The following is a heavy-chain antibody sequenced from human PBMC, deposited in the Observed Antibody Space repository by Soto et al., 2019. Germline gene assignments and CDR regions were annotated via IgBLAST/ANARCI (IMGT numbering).Heavy chain of an antibody. V-gene: IGHV4-39*01. D-gene: IGHD4-17*01. CDR3: VSQRTTVPTQAYFAY. CDR1: CGSVTNSSYY. CDR2: VYYRGRS. Sequence: SETLCLTCTVSCGSVTNSSYYWGWNRQSPGKGLEWIGSVYYRGRSYSKSSVKSRVTISVDTSKNRFSLSLNSVTASDTAVYFCVSQRTTVPTQAYFAYWGPGALDTVSS. J-gene: IGHJ4*02.